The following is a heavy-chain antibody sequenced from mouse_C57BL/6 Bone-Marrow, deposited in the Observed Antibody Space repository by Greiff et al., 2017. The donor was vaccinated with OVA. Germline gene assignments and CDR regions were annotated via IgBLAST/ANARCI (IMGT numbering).Heavy chain of an antibody. J-gene: IGHJ2*01. Sequence: EVKLQESGPGLVKPSQSLSLTCSVTGYSITSGYYWNWIRQFPGNNLEWMGYISYDGSNNYNPSLKNRIPITRDTSKNQFFLKLNSVTTEDTATYYCARGPYYYGSLFDYWGQGTTLTVSS. CDR1: GYSITSGYY. CDR2: ISYDGSN. D-gene: IGHD1-1*01. CDR3: ARGPYYYGSLFDY. V-gene: IGHV3-6*01.